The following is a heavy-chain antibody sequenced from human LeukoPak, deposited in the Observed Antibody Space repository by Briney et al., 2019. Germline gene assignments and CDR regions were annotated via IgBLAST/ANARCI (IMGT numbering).Heavy chain of an antibody. CDR1: GGSISSGSYY. CDR3: ATWEYYYDSSGYLDY. V-gene: IGHV4-30-4*08. Sequence: SETLSLTCTVSGGSISSGSYYWGWVRQPPGKGLEWIGYIYYSGSTYYNPSLKSRVTISVDTSKNQFSLKLSSVTAADTAVYYCATWEYYYDSSGYLDYWGQGTLVTVSS. CDR2: IYYSGST. D-gene: IGHD3-22*01. J-gene: IGHJ4*02.